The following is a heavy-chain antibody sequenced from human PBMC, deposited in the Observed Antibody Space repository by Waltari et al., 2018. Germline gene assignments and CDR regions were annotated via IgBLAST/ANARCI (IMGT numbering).Heavy chain of an antibody. CDR2: INHSGST. V-gene: IGHV4-34*01. D-gene: IGHD6-19*01. J-gene: IGHJ4*02. Sequence: QVQLQQWGAGLLKPSETLSLPCAVYGGSFSGYYWSWIRQPPGKGLAGIGEINHSGSTNYNPSLKSRVTISVDTSKNQFSLKLSSVTAADTAVYYCARQRGGGGTYSSGWYSVHLDYWGQGTLVTVSS. CDR3: ARQRGGGGTYSSGWYSVHLDY. CDR1: GGSFSGYY.